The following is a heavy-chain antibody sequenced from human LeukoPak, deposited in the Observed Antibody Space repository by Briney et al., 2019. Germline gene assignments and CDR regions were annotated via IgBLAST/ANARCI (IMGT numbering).Heavy chain of an antibody. CDR1: GGSISSGGYY. CDR3: ARDYYDSSGYHFDY. Sequence: SETLSLTCTVSGGSISSGGYYWSWIRQHPGKGLEWIGYIYYSGSTYYNPSLKSRVTISVDTSKNQFSLKLSSVTAADTAVYCCARDYYDSSGYHFDYWGQGTLVTVSS. J-gene: IGHJ4*02. D-gene: IGHD3-22*01. CDR2: IYYSGST. V-gene: IGHV4-31*03.